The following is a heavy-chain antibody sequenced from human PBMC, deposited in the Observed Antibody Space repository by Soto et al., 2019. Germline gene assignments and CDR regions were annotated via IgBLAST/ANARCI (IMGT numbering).Heavy chain of an antibody. J-gene: IGHJ6*02. CDR2: TSAYNGNT. CDR3: ARSAGEDIVVVVAATNYYGMDV. D-gene: IGHD2-15*01. CDR1: GYTFTSYG. V-gene: IGHV1-18*01. Sequence: QVQLVQSGAEVKKPGASVKVSCKASGYTFTSYGISWVRQAPGQGLEWMGWTSAYNGNTNYAQKLQGRVTMTTDTSTSTAYMELRSLRSDDTAVYYCARSAGEDIVVVVAATNYYGMDVWGQGTTVTVSS.